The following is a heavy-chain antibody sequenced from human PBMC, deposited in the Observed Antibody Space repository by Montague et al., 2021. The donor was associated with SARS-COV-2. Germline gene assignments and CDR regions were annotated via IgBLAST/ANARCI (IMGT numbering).Heavy chain of an antibody. CDR3: ARGRQHINMVVVVVIGGEYYVDF. J-gene: IGHJ4*02. D-gene: IGHD3-22*01. CDR1: DGSFSDYS. CDR2: INHRGST. Sequence: SETRSLTCAVYDGSFSDYSWTWIRQPPGKGLEWIGEINHRGSTNYNPSLTSRVTISVDTSKNQFSLKMTSVTAADTAVYYCARGRQHINMVVVVVIGGEYYVDFWGQGTLVAVSS. V-gene: IGHV4-34*01.